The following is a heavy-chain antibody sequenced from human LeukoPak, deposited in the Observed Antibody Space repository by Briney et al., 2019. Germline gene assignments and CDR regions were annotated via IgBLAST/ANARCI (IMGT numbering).Heavy chain of an antibody. J-gene: IGHJ6*02. CDR2: ISAYNGNT. Sequence: GASVKVSCKASGYTFTSYGISWVRQAPGQGLEWMGWISAYNGNTNYAQKLQARVTMTTDTSTSTAYMELRSLRSDDTAVYYCARDHPKVATYYGMDVWGQGTTVTVSS. D-gene: IGHD5-12*01. V-gene: IGHV1-18*01. CDR3: ARDHPKVATYYGMDV. CDR1: GYTFTSYG.